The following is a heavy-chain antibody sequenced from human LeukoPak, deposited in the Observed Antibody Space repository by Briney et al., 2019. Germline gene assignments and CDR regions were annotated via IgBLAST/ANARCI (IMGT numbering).Heavy chain of an antibody. CDR3: ARAPSEIGGYYPEYFRH. CDR2: SKSDGKT. Sequence: GGSLRLSCAASGFTFSSYWMHWIRQAPGKGLVWVSRSKSDGKTNYADSVKGRFTISRDNAKNTVSLQMNSLRAEDTGVYYCARAPSEIGGYYPEYFRHWGQGTLVTVSS. D-gene: IGHD3-22*01. J-gene: IGHJ1*01. V-gene: IGHV3-74*01. CDR1: GFTFSSYW.